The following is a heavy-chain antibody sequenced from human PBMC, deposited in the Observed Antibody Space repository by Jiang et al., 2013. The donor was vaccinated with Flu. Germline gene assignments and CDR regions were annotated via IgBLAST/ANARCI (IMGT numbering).Heavy chain of an antibody. V-gene: IGHV5-51*01. J-gene: IGHJ3*02. CDR3: AGDYTIPDYGGNSHEAFDI. Sequence: QLVESGAEVKKPGESLKISCKGSGYSFTSYWIGWVRQMPGKGLEWMGIIYPGDSDTRYSPSFQGQVTISADKSISTAYLQWSSLKASDTAMYYCAGDYTIPDYGGNSHEAFDIWGQGTMVTVSS. D-gene: IGHD4-23*01. CDR1: GYSFTSYW. CDR2: IYPGDSDT.